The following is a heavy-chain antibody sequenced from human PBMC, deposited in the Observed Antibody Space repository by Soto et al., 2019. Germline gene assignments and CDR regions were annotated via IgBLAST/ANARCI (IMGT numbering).Heavy chain of an antibody. CDR1: GFTFSSYG. J-gene: IGHJ4*02. Sequence: QVQLVESGGGVVQPGRSLRLSCAAFGFTFSSYGMHWVRQAPGKGLEWVAVISYDGSNKYYADSVKGRFTISRDNSKNTLYLQMNSLRAEDTAVYYCAKDIRFRYETDYWGQGTLVTVSS. CDR3: AKDIRFRYETDY. D-gene: IGHD1-1*01. V-gene: IGHV3-30*18. CDR2: ISYDGSNK.